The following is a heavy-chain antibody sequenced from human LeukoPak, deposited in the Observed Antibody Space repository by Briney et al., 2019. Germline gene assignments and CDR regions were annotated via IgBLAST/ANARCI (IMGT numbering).Heavy chain of an antibody. CDR2: LYLNGNT. J-gene: IGHJ4*02. D-gene: IGHD1-26*01. CDR1: GGSLTNHF. Sequence: PWETLSLTRTVSGGSLTNHFWTWLRQPPGKGLEWVGRLYLNGNTDYNPSLTSRVSMSVDTSKNQFSLKLSSVTAADAAIYYCARFRGSFSDWGQGTLVTV. V-gene: IGHV4-4*07. CDR3: ARFRGSFSD.